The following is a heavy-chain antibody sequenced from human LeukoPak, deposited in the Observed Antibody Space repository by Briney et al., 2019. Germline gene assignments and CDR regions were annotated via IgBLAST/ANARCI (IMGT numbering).Heavy chain of an antibody. CDR3: ARRPAGARTFDY. J-gene: IGHJ4*02. CDR1: GYSFTSYW. D-gene: IGHD2-2*01. CDR2: IYGANYTT. Sequence: GESLKISCKGSGYSFTSYWIGWVRQMPGKGLEWMGVIYGANYTTIYSPPFHGQITISADKSISTAYLQWTSLKASDTAMYYCARRPAGARTFDYWGQGALVTVSS. V-gene: IGHV5-51*01.